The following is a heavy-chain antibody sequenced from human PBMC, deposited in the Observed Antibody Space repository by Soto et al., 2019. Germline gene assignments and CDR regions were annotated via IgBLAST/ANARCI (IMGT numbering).Heavy chain of an antibody. CDR3: ARALYVGGYSPADAFDI. CDR2: IYYSGST. J-gene: IGHJ3*02. Sequence: SETLSLTCTVSGGSISSYYWSWIRQPPGKGLEWIGYIYYSGSTNYNPSLKSRVTISVDTSKNQFSLKLSSVTAADTAGYYCARALYVGGYSPADAFDIWGQGTMVTVSS. D-gene: IGHD3-22*01. V-gene: IGHV4-59*01. CDR1: GGSISSYY.